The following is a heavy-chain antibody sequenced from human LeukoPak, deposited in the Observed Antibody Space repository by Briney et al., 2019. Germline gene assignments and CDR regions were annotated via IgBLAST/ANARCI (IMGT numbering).Heavy chain of an antibody. CDR3: AKGKGFGITWPSDY. J-gene: IGHJ4*02. CDR2: ISGGGGST. Sequence: PSGGSLRLSCAASGFTFSSYAMNWVRQAPGKGLEWVSGISGGGGSTYYADSVKGRFTISTDNSKNTLYLQMNSLKAEDTAVYYCAKGKGFGITWPSDYWGQGTLVTVSS. D-gene: IGHD3-10*01. CDR1: GFTFSSYA. V-gene: IGHV3-23*01.